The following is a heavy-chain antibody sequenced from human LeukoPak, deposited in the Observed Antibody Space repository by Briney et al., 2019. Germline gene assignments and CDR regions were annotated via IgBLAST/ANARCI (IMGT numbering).Heavy chain of an antibody. J-gene: IGHJ4*02. CDR2: IYYSGST. D-gene: IGHD2-21*02. V-gene: IGHV4-59*12. Sequence: SETLSLTCTVSGGSISSYYWSWIRQPPGKGLEWIGYIYYSGSTNYNPSLKSRVTISVDTSKIQFSLKLNSVTAADAAVYYCARAKVTPMRVQFDYWGQGTLVTVSS. CDR3: ARAKVTPMRVQFDY. CDR1: GGSISSYY.